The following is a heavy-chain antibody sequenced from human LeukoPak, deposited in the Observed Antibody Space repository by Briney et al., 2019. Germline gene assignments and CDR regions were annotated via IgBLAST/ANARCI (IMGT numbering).Heavy chain of an antibody. CDR3: ARDSPEFTSYDYGGNEFDY. J-gene: IGHJ4*02. D-gene: IGHD4-23*01. CDR1: GYSFTSYW. V-gene: IGHV5-51*01. Sequence: GESLKISCKGSGYSFTSYWIGWVRQMPGKGLEWMGIIYPGDSDTRYSPSFQGQVTISADKSISTAYLQWSSLKASDTAMYYCARDSPEFTSYDYGGNEFDYWGQGTLVTVSS. CDR2: IYPGDSDT.